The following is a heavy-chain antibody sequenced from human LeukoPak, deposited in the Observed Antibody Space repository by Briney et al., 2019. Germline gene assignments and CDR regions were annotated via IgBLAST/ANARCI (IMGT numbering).Heavy chain of an antibody. D-gene: IGHD3-3*01. Sequence: SETLSLTCAVSRGSISSYYWSWIRQSPGKGLEWIGYIYYDGSTNYNPSLKSRATISLDTSKNQFSLRLSSVTAADTAVYYCTPQTADYDFWSGYYTRGSRRWFDPWGQGTLVTVSS. V-gene: IGHV4-59*08. CDR2: IYYDGST. CDR1: RGSISSYY. J-gene: IGHJ5*02. CDR3: TPQTADYDFWSGYYTRGSRRWFDP.